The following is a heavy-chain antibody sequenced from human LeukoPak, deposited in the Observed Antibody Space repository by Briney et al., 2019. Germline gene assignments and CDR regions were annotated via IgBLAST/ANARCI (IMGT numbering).Heavy chain of an antibody. V-gene: IGHV4-31*11. CDR3: ARGRGCGGDCSLVDY. CDR2: IYYSGST. CDR1: GGSFSGYY. J-gene: IGHJ4*02. D-gene: IGHD2-21*02. Sequence: SETLSLTCAVYGGSFSGYYWSWIRQHPGKGLEWIGSIYYSGSTYYNPSLKSRVTKSVDTSKNQFSLKLSSVTAADTAVYYCARGRGCGGDCSLVDYWGQGTLVTVSS.